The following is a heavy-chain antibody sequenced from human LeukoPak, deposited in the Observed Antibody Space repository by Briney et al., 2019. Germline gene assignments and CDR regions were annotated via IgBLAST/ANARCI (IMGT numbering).Heavy chain of an antibody. CDR1: GFTLSNYG. CDR2: ISSSSSDI. CDR3: ARGGVSRIAAAGTYAFDI. J-gene: IGHJ3*02. D-gene: IGHD6-13*01. V-gene: IGHV3-21*01. Sequence: GGSLRISCAASGFTLSNYGLNWVRQAPGRGLEWVPSISSSSSDIYYADSVKGRFTISRDNAKDSLSLQMNNLRAEDTAAYYCARGGVSRIAAAGTYAFDIWGQGTMVTVSS.